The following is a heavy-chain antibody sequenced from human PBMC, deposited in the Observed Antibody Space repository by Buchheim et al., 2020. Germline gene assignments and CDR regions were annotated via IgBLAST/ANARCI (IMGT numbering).Heavy chain of an antibody. CDR1: GFTFSDYY. CDR3: ARRSQHYDFWSGYPMYWYFDL. Sequence: QVQLVESGGGLVKPGGSLRLSCAASGFTFSDYYMSWIRQAPGKGLEWVSYISSSSSYTNYADSVKGRFTISRDNAKNSLYLQMNSLRAEDTAVYYCARRSQHYDFWSGYPMYWYFDLWGRGTL. CDR2: ISSSSSYT. V-gene: IGHV3-11*06. D-gene: IGHD3-3*01. J-gene: IGHJ2*01.